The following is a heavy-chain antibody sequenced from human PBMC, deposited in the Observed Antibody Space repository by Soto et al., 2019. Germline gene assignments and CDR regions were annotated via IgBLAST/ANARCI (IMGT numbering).Heavy chain of an antibody. V-gene: IGHV1-3*01. Sequence: ASVKVSCKXSGYTFTSYAMHWVRQAPGQRLEWMGWINAGNGNTKYSQKFQGRVTITRDTSASTAYMELSSLRSEDTAVYYCARPDGVDFAFDIWGQGTMVTVSS. D-gene: IGHD3-3*01. CDR2: INAGNGNT. CDR3: ARPDGVDFAFDI. CDR1: GYTFTSYA. J-gene: IGHJ3*02.